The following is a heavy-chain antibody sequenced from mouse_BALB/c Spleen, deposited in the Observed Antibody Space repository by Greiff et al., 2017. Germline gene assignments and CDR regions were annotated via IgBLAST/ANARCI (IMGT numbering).Heavy chain of an antibody. V-gene: IGHV1S56*01. J-gene: IGHJ3*01. Sequence: QVQLKQSGTELVKPGASVRLSCKASGYIFTNYDIKWVRQRPEQGLEWIGWIFPGDGSTKYNEKFKGKATLTTDKSSSTAYMQLSRLTSEDSAVYFCARGDGNYGAWFAYWGQGTLVTVSA. CDR1: GYIFTNYD. D-gene: IGHD2-1*01. CDR2: IFPGDGST. CDR3: ARGDGNYGAWFAY.